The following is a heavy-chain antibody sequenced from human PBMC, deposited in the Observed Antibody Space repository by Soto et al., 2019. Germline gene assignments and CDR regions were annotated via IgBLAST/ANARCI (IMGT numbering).Heavy chain of an antibody. CDR1: GFTFSGSA. D-gene: IGHD4-17*01. Sequence: EVQLVESGGGLVQPGGSLKLSCAVSGFTFSGSAMHWVRQASGKGLEWDGRIRSKSNSYATAYAASVKGRFTISRDDSKNTAYLQMNSLKTEDTAVYYCTRGYGDYVRDYWGQGTLVTVSS. CDR3: TRGYGDYVRDY. V-gene: IGHV3-73*01. CDR2: IRSKSNSYAT. J-gene: IGHJ4*02.